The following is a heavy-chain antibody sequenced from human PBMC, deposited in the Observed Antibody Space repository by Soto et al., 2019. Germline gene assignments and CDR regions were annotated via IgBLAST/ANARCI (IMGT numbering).Heavy chain of an antibody. CDR2: ISYDGSNK. CDR1: GFIFSSYA. D-gene: IGHD2-2*01. Sequence: PGGSLRLSCTASGFIFSSYAIHWVRQTPGKGLEWVSFISYDGSNKYYTDSVKGRFTISRDNSKNTVYLQMSSLRDEDTAMYYCARESGFCITTSCSMSYFFYGMDVWGQGTTVTVSS. V-gene: IGHV3-30*04. J-gene: IGHJ6*02. CDR3: ARESGFCITTSCSMSYFFYGMDV.